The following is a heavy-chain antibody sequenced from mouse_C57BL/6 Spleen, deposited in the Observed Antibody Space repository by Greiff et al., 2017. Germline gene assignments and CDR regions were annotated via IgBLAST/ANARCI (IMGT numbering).Heavy chain of an antibody. V-gene: IGHV1-64*01. Sequence: SGAELVKPGASVKLSCKASGYTFTSYWMHWVKQRPGQGLEWIGMIHPNSGSTNYNEKFKSKATLTVDKSSSTAYMQLSSLTSEDSAVYYCARDGNSAWFAYWGQGTLVTVSA. D-gene: IGHD2-1*01. J-gene: IGHJ3*01. CDR1: GYTFTSYW. CDR3: ARDGNSAWFAY. CDR2: IHPNSGST.